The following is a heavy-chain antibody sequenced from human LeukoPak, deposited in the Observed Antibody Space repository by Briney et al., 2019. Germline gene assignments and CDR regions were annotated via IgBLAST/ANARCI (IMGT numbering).Heavy chain of an antibody. CDR1: GGSISNYY. CDR2: INHSGST. D-gene: IGHD2-2*02. V-gene: IGHV4-34*01. Sequence: PSETLSLTCTVSGGSISNYYWSWIRQPPGKGLEWIGEINHSGSTNYNPSLKSRVTISVDTSKNQFSLKLSSVTAADTAVYYCASRPSSNCSSTSCHMAYWGQGTLVTVSS. CDR3: ASRPSSNCSSTSCHMAY. J-gene: IGHJ4*02.